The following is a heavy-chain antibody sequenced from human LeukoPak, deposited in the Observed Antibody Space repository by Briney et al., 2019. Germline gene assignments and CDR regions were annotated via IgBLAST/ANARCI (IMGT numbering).Heavy chain of an antibody. CDR1: GGTFSSYA. J-gene: IGHJ6*04. CDR2: IIPIFGTA. D-gene: IGHD6-19*01. V-gene: IGHV1-69*13. Sequence: ASVKVSCKASGGTFSSYAIGWVRQAPGQGLEWMGGIIPIFGTANYAQKFQGRVTITADESTSTAYMELSSLRSEDTAVYYCASGAVGYYYYGMDVWGKGTTVTVSS. CDR3: ASGAVGYYYYGMDV.